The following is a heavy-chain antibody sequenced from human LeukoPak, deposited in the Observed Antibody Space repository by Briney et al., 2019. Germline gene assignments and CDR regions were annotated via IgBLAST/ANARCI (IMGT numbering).Heavy chain of an antibody. D-gene: IGHD2-2*01. V-gene: IGHV4-4*07. J-gene: IGHJ4*02. CDR1: GGSIFTYH. CDR2: IYTSGST. Sequence: SETLSLTCTVSGGSIFTYHWSWIRQPAGKGLEWLGRIYTSGSTTYNPSFKSRVTMSVDTSKNQFSLKLSSVTAADTAVYYCAGAGYCSSTSCYGLDYWGQGTLVTVSS. CDR3: AGAGYCSSTSCYGLDY.